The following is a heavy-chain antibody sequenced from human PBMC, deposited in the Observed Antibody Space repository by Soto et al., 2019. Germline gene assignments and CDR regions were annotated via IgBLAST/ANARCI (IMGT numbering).Heavy chain of an antibody. J-gene: IGHJ4*02. CDR2: IYYSGST. D-gene: IGHD4-17*01. Sequence: QVQLQESGPGLVKPSETLSLTCTVSGGSISSYYWSWIRQPPGKGLEWIGYIYYSGSTNYNPSLKSRVTISVDTSKNQFSLKLSSVTAADTAVYYCARAPPIDYGDSWGGDYWRQGTLVTVSS. CDR3: ARAPPIDYGDSWGGDY. V-gene: IGHV4-59*01. CDR1: GGSISSYY.